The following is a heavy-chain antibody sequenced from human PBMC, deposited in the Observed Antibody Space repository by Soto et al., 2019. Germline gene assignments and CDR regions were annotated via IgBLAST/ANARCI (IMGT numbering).Heavy chain of an antibody. J-gene: IGHJ4*02. V-gene: IGHV4-30-4*01. CDR2: LYYSGST. CDR1: GGSISSGDYY. D-gene: IGHD6-13*01. CDR3: ASLHSSTYFDY. Sequence: QVQLQESGPGLVKPSQTLSLTCTVSGGSISSGDYYWSWIRQPPGKGLEWIGFLYYSGSTYYNPSLKSRVTISVDTAKNQVSLKLNSVTAADTAVYYFASLHSSTYFDYWGQGTLVTVSS.